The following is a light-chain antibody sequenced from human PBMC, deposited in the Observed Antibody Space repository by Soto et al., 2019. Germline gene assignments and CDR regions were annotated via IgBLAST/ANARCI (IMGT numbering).Light chain of an antibody. CDR2: AAS. CDR1: QSISSY. V-gene: IGKV1-39*01. CDR3: QQYKSYS. J-gene: IGKJ1*01. Sequence: DIQMTQSPSSLSASVGDRVTITCRSSQSISSYLNWYQQKPGKAPKLLIYAASSLQSGVPSRFSGSGSGTDFTLTISSLQPDDFATYYCQQYKSYSFGQGTKV.